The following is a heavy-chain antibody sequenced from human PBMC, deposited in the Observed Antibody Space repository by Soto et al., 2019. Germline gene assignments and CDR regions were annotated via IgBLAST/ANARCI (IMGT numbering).Heavy chain of an antibody. CDR1: GFTFSSYV. CDR2: ISGSGGST. CDR3: AKDEGMLYLIYYFDY. J-gene: IGHJ4*02. Sequence: EVQLLESGGGLVQPGGSLRLSCAASGFTFSSYVMSWVRQAPGKGLEWVSAISGSGGSTYYADSVKGRFTISRDNSKNTLYLQMNSLRAEDTAVYYCAKDEGMLYLIYYFDYWGQGTLVTVSS. D-gene: IGHD2-8*01. V-gene: IGHV3-23*01.